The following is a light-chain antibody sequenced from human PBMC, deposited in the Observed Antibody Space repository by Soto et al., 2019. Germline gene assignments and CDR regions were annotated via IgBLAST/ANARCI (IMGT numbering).Light chain of an antibody. CDR2: EAT. J-gene: IGLJ2*01. CDR1: SGDVGTYKL. V-gene: IGLV2-23*02. Sequence: QSVLTQPASVSGSPGQSITISCTGTSGDVGTYKLVSWYQHHPGKAPKLVIYEATKRPSGVSNRFSGSKSGNTASLTISGLQAEDEADYYCCSFARTSTFDVFGGGTKLTVL. CDR3: CSFARTSTFDV.